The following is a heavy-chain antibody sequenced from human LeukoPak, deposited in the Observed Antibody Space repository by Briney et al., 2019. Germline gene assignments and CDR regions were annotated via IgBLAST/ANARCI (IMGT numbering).Heavy chain of an antibody. CDR1: GGSISSYY. J-gene: IGHJ3*02. CDR3: ARDLLGSSFAFDI. D-gene: IGHD6-6*01. V-gene: IGHV4-4*07. Sequence: SETLSLTCTVSGGSISSYYWSWIRQPAGKGLEWIGRIYTSGSTNYNPSLKSRVTMSVDTSKNQSPLKLSSVTAADTAVYYCARDLLGSSFAFDIWGQGTMVTVSS. CDR2: IYTSGST.